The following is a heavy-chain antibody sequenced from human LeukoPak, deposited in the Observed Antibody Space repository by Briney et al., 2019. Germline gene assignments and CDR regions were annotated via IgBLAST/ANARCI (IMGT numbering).Heavy chain of an antibody. D-gene: IGHD3-3*01. CDR2: IYSGGST. J-gene: IGHJ4*02. V-gene: IGHV3-53*01. Sequence: GGSLRLSCAASGFTVSSNYMSWVRQAPGKGLEWVSVIYSGGSTYYEDSVKGQFTISRDNSKNTLYLQMNSLGAEDTAVYYCAKDRSRNYDFWSGYPLHWGQGTLVTVSS. CDR3: AKDRSRNYDFWSGYPLH. CDR1: GFTVSSNY.